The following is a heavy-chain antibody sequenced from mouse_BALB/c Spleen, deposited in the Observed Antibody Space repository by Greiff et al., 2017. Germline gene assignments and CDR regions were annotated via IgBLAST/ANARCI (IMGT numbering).Heavy chain of an antibody. CDR2: INSNGGST. Sequence: EVKLMESGGGLVKPGGSLKLSCAASGFTFSSYYMSWVRQTPEKRLELVAAINSNGGSTYYPDTVKGRFTISRDNAKNTLYLQMSSLKSEDTALYYCARHHNWDWFAYWGQGTLVTVSA. J-gene: IGHJ3*01. CDR3: ARHHNWDWFAY. D-gene: IGHD4-1*01. CDR1: GFTFSSYY. V-gene: IGHV5-6-2*01.